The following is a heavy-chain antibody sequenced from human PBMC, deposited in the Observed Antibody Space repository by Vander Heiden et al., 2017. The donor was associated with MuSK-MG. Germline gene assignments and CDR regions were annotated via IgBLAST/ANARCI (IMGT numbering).Heavy chain of an antibody. J-gene: IGHJ2*01. CDR2: INPRGERI. V-gene: IGHV1-46*03. D-gene: IGHD3-10*01. Sequence: QVQLVQSGAEVKKPGASVRLSCRASGSSVTSYHIHWCRQAPGQDIDWLGLINPRGERIVYPQKFQGRVTMTRDAATSTVHMATRSLRSEDTAVEDGACYRFADFNIDLW. CDR3: ACYRFADFNIDL. CDR1: GSSVTSYH.